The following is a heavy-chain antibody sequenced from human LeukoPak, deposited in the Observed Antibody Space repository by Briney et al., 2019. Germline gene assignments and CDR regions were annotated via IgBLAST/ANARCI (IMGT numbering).Heavy chain of an antibody. J-gene: IGHJ6*02. CDR2: IRTHNGET. V-gene: IGHV1-18*01. Sequence: GASVKVSCKASGYTFTTYGISWVRQAPGQRLEWMGWIRTHNGETAYARNVQGRVTMTADISTTTVYMEVMRLTSDDTAVYYCAREICIRSSCPSGIVYFGMDVWGQGTTVTVSS. CDR3: AREICIRSSCPSGIVYFGMDV. CDR1: GYTFTTYG. D-gene: IGHD2-2*01.